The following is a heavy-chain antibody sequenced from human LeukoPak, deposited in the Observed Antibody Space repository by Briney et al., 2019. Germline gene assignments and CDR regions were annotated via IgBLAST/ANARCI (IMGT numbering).Heavy chain of an antibody. J-gene: IGHJ6*03. Sequence: PGGSLRLSCAASGFTFSSYWMSWVRQAPGKGLEWVANIKQDGSEKYYVDSVKGRFTISRDNAKNSLYLQMNSLRAEDTAVYYCARVAYSSSWHAGGRNYYYYMDVWGKGTTVTVSS. CDR2: IKQDGSEK. CDR3: ARVAYSSSWHAGGRNYYYYMDV. CDR1: GFTFSSYW. V-gene: IGHV3-7*01. D-gene: IGHD6-13*01.